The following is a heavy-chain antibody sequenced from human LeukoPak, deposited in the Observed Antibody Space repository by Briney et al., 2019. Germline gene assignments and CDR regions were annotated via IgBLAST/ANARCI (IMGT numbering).Heavy chain of an antibody. J-gene: IGHJ4*02. V-gene: IGHV3-66*01. Sequence: GGSLRLSCAASGFTVSSNYMSWVRQAPGKGLEWFSVIYSGGSTYYAHSVKGRFTISRDNSKNTLYLQMNSLRADDTAVYYCARVRDGDYYDYWGQGTQVTVSS. CDR2: IYSGGST. CDR3: ARVRDGDYYDY. D-gene: IGHD4-17*01. CDR1: GFTVSSNY.